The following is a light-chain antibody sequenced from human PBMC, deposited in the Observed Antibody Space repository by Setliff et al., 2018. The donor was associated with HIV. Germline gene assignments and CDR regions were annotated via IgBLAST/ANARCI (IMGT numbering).Light chain of an antibody. CDR2: EVS. J-gene: IGLJ2*01. V-gene: IGLV2-18*02. CDR1: SSDVGSYNR. CDR3: SSYTSSSTFFVV. Sequence: QSALTQPPSVSGSPGQSVTISCTGTSSDVGSYNRVSWYQQPPGTAPKLLIYEVSNRPSGVPDRFSGSRSGNTASLTISGLRAEDEADYYCSSYTSSSTFFVVFGGGTKVTVL.